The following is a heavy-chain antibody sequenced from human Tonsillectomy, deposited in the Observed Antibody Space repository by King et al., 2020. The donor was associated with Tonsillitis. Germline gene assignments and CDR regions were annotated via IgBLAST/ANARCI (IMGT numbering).Heavy chain of an antibody. V-gene: IGHV3-30-3*01. CDR2: ISYDGSNK. CDR1: GFTFSSYA. J-gene: IGHJ4*02. CDR3: ARDRYYYDSSGYTLDY. D-gene: IGHD3-22*01. Sequence: VQLVESGGGVVQPGRSLRLSCAASGFTFSSYAMHWVRQAPGKGLEWVAVISYDGSNKYYADSVKGRFTISRDNSKNTLYLQMNSLRAEDTVVYYCARDRYYYDSSGYTLDYWGQGTLVTVSS.